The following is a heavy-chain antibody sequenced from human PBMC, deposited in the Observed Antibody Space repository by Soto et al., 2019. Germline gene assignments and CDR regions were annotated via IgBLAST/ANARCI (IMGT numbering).Heavy chain of an antibody. CDR2: FSFYGRRDNT. V-gene: IGHV3-23*01. Sequence: EVQLLESGGGLVQPGGSLRLSCVGSGFIFSSYDMTWVRQAPGKGLAWVSSFSFYGRRDNTYYADSVKGRFTISRDNSRPTLYLQMDNLRAEDTAVYYCAKSLYNDNVGPNDHWGQGTLVTVSS. J-gene: IGHJ5*02. CDR1: GFIFSSYD. CDR3: AKSLYNDNVGPNDH. D-gene: IGHD1-1*01.